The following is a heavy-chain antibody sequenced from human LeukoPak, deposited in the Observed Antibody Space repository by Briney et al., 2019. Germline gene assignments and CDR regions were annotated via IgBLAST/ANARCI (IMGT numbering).Heavy chain of an antibody. V-gene: IGHV3-48*03. CDR2: ISSSGRTI. CDR3: AKPGDYSSGWSEGYYFDY. D-gene: IGHD6-19*01. J-gene: IGHJ4*02. Sequence: GGSLRLSCAASGFTFSSYEMNWVRQAPGKGLEWVSYISSSGRTIYYEDSVKGRFTISRDNSKNSLYLQMNSLRTEDTALYYCAKPGDYSSGWSEGYYFDYWGQGTLVTVSS. CDR1: GFTFSSYE.